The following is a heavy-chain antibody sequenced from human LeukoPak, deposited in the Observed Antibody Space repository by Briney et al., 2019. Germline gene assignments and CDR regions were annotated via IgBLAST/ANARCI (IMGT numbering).Heavy chain of an antibody. V-gene: IGHV4-31*03. CDR1: GGSITSGDYN. D-gene: IGHD4-17*01. CDR2: IYSSGST. CDR3: AREAPRNDYGDYVDYYGMDV. J-gene: IGHJ6*02. Sequence: SQTLSLTCTVSGGSITSGDYNWSWIRQHPGKGLEWLGNIYSSGSTYYNPSLKSRLTISVDTSKNQFFLKLSSVTAADTAVYYCAREAPRNDYGDYVDYYGMDVWGQGTTVTVSS.